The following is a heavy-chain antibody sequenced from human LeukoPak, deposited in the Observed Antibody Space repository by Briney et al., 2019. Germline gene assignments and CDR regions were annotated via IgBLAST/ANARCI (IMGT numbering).Heavy chain of an antibody. Sequence: GGSLRLSCAASGFTFSSYWMHWVRQAPGKGLVWVSRINGDGSTTTYVDSVKGRFTIYRDNAKNTVYLQMNSLRVEDTAVYYCAVLRYSLPSDYWGQGTLVTVSS. CDR2: INGDGSTT. CDR3: AVLRYSLPSDY. D-gene: IGHD3-9*01. J-gene: IGHJ4*02. V-gene: IGHV3-74*01. CDR1: GFTFSSYW.